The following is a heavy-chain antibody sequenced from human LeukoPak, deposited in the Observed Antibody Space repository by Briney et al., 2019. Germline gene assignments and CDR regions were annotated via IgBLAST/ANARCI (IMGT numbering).Heavy chain of an antibody. J-gene: IGHJ4*02. CDR2: INTNTGNP. CDR3: ARSMSGATVGC. V-gene: IGHV7-4-1*02. Sequence: GASVKVSCKASGYTFTNHGMKWVRQAPGQGLEWMGWINTNTGNPTYAQGFTGRFVFSLDSSVSTAYLQINSLKAEDTAVYYCARSMSGATVGCWGQGTLVTVSS. CDR1: GYTFTNHG. D-gene: IGHD3-3*01.